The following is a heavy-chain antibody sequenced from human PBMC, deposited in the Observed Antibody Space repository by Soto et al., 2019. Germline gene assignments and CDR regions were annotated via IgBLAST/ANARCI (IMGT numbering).Heavy chain of an antibody. D-gene: IGHD4-4*01. J-gene: IGHJ5*02. CDR3: AKDSDYSNYELVSWFDP. Sequence: GGSLRLSCAASGFTFSSYAMSWVRQAPGKGLEWVSAISGSGGSTYYADSVKGRFTISRDNSKNTLYLQMNSLRAEDTAVYYCAKDSDYSNYELVSWFDPWGQGTLVTVSS. CDR1: GFTFSSYA. CDR2: ISGSGGST. V-gene: IGHV3-23*01.